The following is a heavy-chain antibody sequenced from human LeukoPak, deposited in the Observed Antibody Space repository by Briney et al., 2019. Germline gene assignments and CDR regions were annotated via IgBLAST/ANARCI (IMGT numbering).Heavy chain of an antibody. CDR2: INHSGST. V-gene: IGHV4-34*01. D-gene: IGHD6-13*01. Sequence: SETLSLTCAVYGGSFSGYYWSWIRQPPGKGLEWIGEINHSGSTNYNPSLKSRVTISVDTSKNQFSLKLSSVTAADTAAYYCARVFPGGQGGSSWYDAFDIWGQGTMVTVSS. CDR1: GGSFSGYY. J-gene: IGHJ3*02. CDR3: ARVFPGGQGGSSWYDAFDI.